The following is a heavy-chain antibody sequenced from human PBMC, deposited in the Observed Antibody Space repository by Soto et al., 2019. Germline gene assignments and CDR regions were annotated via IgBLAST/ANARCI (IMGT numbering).Heavy chain of an antibody. J-gene: IGHJ4*01. D-gene: IGHD3-9*01. V-gene: IGHV3-33*01. CDR2: IWSDGTNK. CDR3: VRVFDTYYFD. Sequence: ELVALIWSDGTNKYYADSVKGRFTISRDNSKKTLYLQMNSLRAEDTAVYYCVRVFDTYYFD.